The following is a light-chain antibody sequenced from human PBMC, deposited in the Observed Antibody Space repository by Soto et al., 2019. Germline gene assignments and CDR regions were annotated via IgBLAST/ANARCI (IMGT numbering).Light chain of an antibody. CDR2: ATS. J-gene: IGKJ1*01. CDR1: QDIRTE. V-gene: IGKV1-6*01. CDR3: LQDFNYPRT. Sequence: AVQLTQSPSSLSASVGDRVTITCRASQDIRTELGWYQQRPGKAPSLLIYATSTLQRGVPSRFSGSGSGTDFTLTITGLQPEDFATYYCLQDFNYPRTFGQGTKV.